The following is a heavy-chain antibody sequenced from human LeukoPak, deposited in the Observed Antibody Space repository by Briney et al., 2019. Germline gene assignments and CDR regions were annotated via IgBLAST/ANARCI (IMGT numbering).Heavy chain of an antibody. V-gene: IGHV3-21*01. CDR3: ARDFFDV. CDR1: GFTFSSYG. CDR2: IYSDNT. J-gene: IGHJ4*02. D-gene: IGHD3-9*01. Sequence: GGSLRLSCAASGFTFSSYGMSWVRQAPGKGLEWVSFIYSDNTHYSDSVKGRFTVSRDNAKNSLYLQMNSLRAEDTAVYYCARDFFDVWGQGTLVSVSS.